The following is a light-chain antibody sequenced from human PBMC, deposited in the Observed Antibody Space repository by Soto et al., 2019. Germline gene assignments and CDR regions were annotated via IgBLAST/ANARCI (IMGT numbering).Light chain of an antibody. CDR1: SGDIGYYNF. CDR3: SSYAGANNI. Sequence: QSALTQPPSASGSPGQSVTISCTGTSGDIGYYNFVSWYQQHPGKAPKLLIYEVTKRPSGVPDRFSGSKSGNTASLTVSGLQADDEADYYCSSYAGANNIFGTGTKLTVL. V-gene: IGLV2-8*01. CDR2: EVT. J-gene: IGLJ1*01.